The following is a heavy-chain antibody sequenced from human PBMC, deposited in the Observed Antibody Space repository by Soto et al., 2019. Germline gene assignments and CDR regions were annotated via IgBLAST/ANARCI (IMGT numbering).Heavy chain of an antibody. CDR3: ARAARGGSYFEDPPSWFDP. D-gene: IGHD1-26*01. V-gene: IGHV4-31*03. J-gene: IGHJ5*02. Sequence: LSLTCTVSGGSISSGGYYWSWIRQHPGKGLEWIGYIYYSGSTYYNPSLKSRVTISVDTSKNQFSLKLSSVTAADTAVYYCARAARGGSYFEDPPSWFDPWGQGTLVTVSS. CDR1: GGSISSGGYY. CDR2: IYYSGST.